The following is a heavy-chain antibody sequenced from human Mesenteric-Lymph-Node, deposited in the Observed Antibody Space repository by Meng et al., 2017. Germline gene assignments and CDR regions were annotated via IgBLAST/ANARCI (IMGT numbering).Heavy chain of an antibody. CDR1: GFTFSSYA. J-gene: IGHJ6*02. CDR2: ISYDGSNK. V-gene: IGHV3-30*04. Sequence: GESLKISCAASGFTFSSYAMHWVRQAPGKGLEWVAVISYDGSNKYYADSVKGRFTISRDNSKNTLYLQMNSLRAEDTAVYYCARDRMVRGVIISSYYYYGMDVWGQGTTVTVSS. CDR3: ARDRMVRGVIISSYYYYGMDV. D-gene: IGHD3-10*01.